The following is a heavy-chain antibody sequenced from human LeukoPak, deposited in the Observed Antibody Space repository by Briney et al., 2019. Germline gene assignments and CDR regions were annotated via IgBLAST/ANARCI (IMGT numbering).Heavy chain of an antibody. CDR2: IYYSGST. V-gene: IGHV4-59*12. CDR3: ARGLRKYSSSSSPVY. CDR1: GGSISSYY. D-gene: IGHD6-6*01. J-gene: IGHJ4*02. Sequence: SETLSLTCTVSGGSISSYYWSWIRQPPGKGLEWIGYIYYSGSTNYNPSLKSRVTISEDTSKNQFSLKLSSVTAADTAVHYCARGLRKYSSSSSPVYWGQGTLVTVSS.